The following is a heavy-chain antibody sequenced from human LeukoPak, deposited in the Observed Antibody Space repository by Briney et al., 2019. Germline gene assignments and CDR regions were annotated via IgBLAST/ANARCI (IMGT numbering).Heavy chain of an antibody. Sequence: WETLSLTCSVSGGSISSYYWSWIRQPPGKGLEWIGYIYYSGSTNYNPSLKSRVTISVDTSKNQFSLKLTSVTAADTAVYSCARGPHRGPSYGSAQYYYGMDFWGQGTTVTVAS. CDR3: ARGPHRGPSYGSAQYYYGMDF. J-gene: IGHJ6*02. D-gene: IGHD5-18*01. CDR2: IYYSGST. CDR1: GGSISSYY. V-gene: IGHV4-59*01.